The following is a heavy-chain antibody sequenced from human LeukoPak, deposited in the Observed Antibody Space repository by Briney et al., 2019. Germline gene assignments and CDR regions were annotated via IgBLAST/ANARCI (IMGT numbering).Heavy chain of an antibody. CDR3: ATGYGPGQTYAFDI. Sequence: GASVKVSCKVSGYTLTELSMHWVRQAPGKGLEWMGGFDPEDGETIYAQKFQGRVTMTEDTSTDTAYMELSSLRSEDTAVYYCATGYGPGQTYAFDIWGQGTMVTVSS. V-gene: IGHV1-24*01. CDR2: FDPEDGET. J-gene: IGHJ3*02. CDR1: GYTLTELS. D-gene: IGHD3-10*01.